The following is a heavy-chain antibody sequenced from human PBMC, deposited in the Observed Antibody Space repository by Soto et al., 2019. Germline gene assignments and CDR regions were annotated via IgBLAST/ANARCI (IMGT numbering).Heavy chain of an antibody. CDR2: ISYDGSNK. CDR3: AQDLDDRSGYYFFADSYYYGMDV. V-gene: IGHV3-30*18. Sequence: QVQLVESGGGVVQPGRSLRLSCAASGFTFSSYGMHWVRQAPGKGLEWVAVISYDGSNKYYADSVKGRFTISRDNSKNKLYLQMNSLRAEDTAVYYCAQDLDDRSGYYFFADSYYYGMDVWGQGTTVTVSS. J-gene: IGHJ6*02. CDR1: GFTFSSYG. D-gene: IGHD3-22*01.